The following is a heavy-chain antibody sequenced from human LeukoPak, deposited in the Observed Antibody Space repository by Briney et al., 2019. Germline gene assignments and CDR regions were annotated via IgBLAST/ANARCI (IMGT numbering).Heavy chain of an antibody. Sequence: ASVKVSCKASGYTFTTYYIHWVRQAPGQGLEWMGIINPSGGTTNYAQKFQGRVTMTRDTSTSTVSMELSSLKSEDTAVYYCARGGGYCSTTSCYAFYWGQGTPVTVSS. D-gene: IGHD2-2*01. CDR2: INPSGGTT. V-gene: IGHV1-46*01. CDR1: GYTFTTYY. CDR3: ARGGGYCSTTSCYAFY. J-gene: IGHJ4*02.